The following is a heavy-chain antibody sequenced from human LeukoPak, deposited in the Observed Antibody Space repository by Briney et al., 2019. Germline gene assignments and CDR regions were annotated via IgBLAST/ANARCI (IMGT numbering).Heavy chain of an antibody. CDR3: ARDYILPLETDNGDGFAI. CDR2: VSPSHKAR. V-gene: IGHV1-18*01. CDR1: GYTFRQYS. D-gene: IGHD3-3*02. Sequence: GASVKVSCKASGYTFRQYSISWVRQAPGKGVEWMGWVSPSHKARVYAQQFQGRVTMTAVTNTNTVSMELRSLRSDDTAGYFCARDYILPLETDNGDGFAIWGQGTVVSVSS. J-gene: IGHJ3*02.